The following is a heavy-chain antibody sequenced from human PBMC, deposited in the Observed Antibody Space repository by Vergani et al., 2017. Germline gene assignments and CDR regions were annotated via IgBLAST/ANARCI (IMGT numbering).Heavy chain of an antibody. D-gene: IGHD1-7*01. J-gene: IGHJ2*01. V-gene: IGHV3-48*03. CDR1: GFTFSSYE. CDR3: ARGSSTGTIFFDYADSWYFDL. Sequence: EVQLVESGGGLVQPGGSLRLSCAASGFTFSSYEMNWVRQAPGKGLEWVSYISTSGSTIYYADSVKGRFTISRDNANNSLYLQMNSLRAEDTAVYYCARGSSTGTIFFDYADSWYFDLWGRGTLVTVSS. CDR2: ISTSGSTI.